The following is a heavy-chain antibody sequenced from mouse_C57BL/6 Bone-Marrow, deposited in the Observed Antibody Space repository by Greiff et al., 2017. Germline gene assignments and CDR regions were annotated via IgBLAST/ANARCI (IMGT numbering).Heavy chain of an antibody. CDR1: GYTFTDYY. CDR2: INPYNGGT. D-gene: IGHD1-1*01. J-gene: IGHJ2*01. CDR3: ARRLNYYGSSHFDY. V-gene: IGHV1-19*01. Sequence: VQLQQSGPVLVKPGASVKMSCKASGYTFTDYYMNWVKQSHGKSLEWIGVINPYNGGTSYNQKFKGKATLTVDKSSSTAYMELNSLTSEDSAVYYCARRLNYYGSSHFDYWGQGTTLTVSS.